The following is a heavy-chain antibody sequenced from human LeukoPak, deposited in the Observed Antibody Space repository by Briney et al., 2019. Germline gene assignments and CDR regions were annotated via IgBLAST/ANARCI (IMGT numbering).Heavy chain of an antibody. CDR1: GFTFSSYW. V-gene: IGHV3-74*01. D-gene: IGHD6-13*01. CDR3: ASPYNSRWYELCY. CDR2: INTGGRST. J-gene: IGHJ4*02. Sequence: PGGSLRLSCGASGFTFSSYWMHWVRQSPGKGLVWVSGINTGGRSTTYADSVKGRFTIARDNAKKSLYLQMNSLKAEDTAVYYCASPYNSRWYELCYWGQGTLVTVSS.